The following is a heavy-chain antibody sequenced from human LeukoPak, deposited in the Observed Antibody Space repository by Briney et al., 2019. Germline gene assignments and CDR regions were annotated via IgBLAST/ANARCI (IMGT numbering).Heavy chain of an antibody. CDR1: GITFSSYA. CDR3: AREGCSSTSCYWNYYYYGMDV. Sequence: PGGSLRLSCAASGITFSSYAMHWVRQAPGKGLEWVAVISYDGSNKYYADSVKGRFTISRDNSKNTLYLQMNSLRAEDTAVYYCAREGCSSTSCYWNYYYYGMDVWGQGATVTVSS. J-gene: IGHJ6*02. D-gene: IGHD2-2*01. CDR2: ISYDGSNK. V-gene: IGHV3-30-3*01.